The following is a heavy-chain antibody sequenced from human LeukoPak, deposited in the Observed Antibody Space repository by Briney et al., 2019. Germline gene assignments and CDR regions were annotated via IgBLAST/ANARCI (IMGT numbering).Heavy chain of an antibody. CDR3: ARLVCSTIPCYGRFYFDS. Sequence: GGSLRLSCAASGFTFSSYAMEWVRQAPGKGLEWVSSITGSSDSIYYADSVKGRFTISRDNAKNSVYLQMNSLRAEDTAVYYCARLVCSTIPCYGRFYFDSWGQGTLVPVSS. J-gene: IGHJ4*02. D-gene: IGHD2-2*01. CDR1: GFTFSSYA. V-gene: IGHV3-21*01. CDR2: ITGSSDSI.